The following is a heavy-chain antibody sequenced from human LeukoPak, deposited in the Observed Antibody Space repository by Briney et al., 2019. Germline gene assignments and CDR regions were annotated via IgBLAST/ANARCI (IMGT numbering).Heavy chain of an antibody. D-gene: IGHD5-24*01. CDR2: IYYNGST. CDR1: GGSISSYY. Sequence: PSETLSLTCTVSGGSISSYYWSWIRQPPGKGLEWIGYIYYNGSTNYNPSLKSRVTISVDTSKNQFSLKLSSVTAADTAVYYCARGIDGGYYYYYYYMDVWGKGTTVTVSS. J-gene: IGHJ6*03. CDR3: ARGIDGGYYYYYYYMDV. V-gene: IGHV4-59*01.